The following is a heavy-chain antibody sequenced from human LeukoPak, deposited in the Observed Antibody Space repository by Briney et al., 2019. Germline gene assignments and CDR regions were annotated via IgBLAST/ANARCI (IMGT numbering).Heavy chain of an antibody. CDR2: IGTAGDT. CDR1: GFTFSSYD. V-gene: IGHV3-13*04. J-gene: IGHJ5*02. CDR3: ARDRGAYCSGGSCYSRNWFDP. Sequence: PGGSLRLSCAASGFTFSSYDMHWVHHATGKGLEWVSAIGTAGDTYYPGSVKGRFTISRDNAKNTLYLQMNSLRAEDTAVYYCARDRGAYCSGGSCYSRNWFDPWGQGTLVTVSS. D-gene: IGHD2-15*01.